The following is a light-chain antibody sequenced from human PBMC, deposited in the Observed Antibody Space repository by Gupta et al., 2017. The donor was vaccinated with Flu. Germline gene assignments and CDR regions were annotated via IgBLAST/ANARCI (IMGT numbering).Light chain of an antibody. Sequence: DIQMTQPPPSLYASVGDRVTITCRTSQSVTDFLNWYQQKPGKAPRLLIFGAITLHSGVPSRFSGGGSGTDFSLTITKLQPEDFATYYCQQRDRSPLTFGGGTKVENK. CDR2: GAI. CDR1: QSVTDF. J-gene: IGKJ4*01. CDR3: QQRDRSPLT. V-gene: IGKV1-39*01.